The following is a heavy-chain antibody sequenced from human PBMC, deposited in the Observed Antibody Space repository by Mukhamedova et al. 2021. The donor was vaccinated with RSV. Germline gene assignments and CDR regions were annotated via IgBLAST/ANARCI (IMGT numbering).Heavy chain of an antibody. J-gene: IGHJ6*02. D-gene: IGHD1-26*01. V-gene: IGHV3-23*01. CDR2: GST. Sequence: GSTYYADSVKGRFTISRDNSKNTLYLQMNGLRAEDTAVYYCANNGSPDTLYYGMDVWGQGTTVTVSS. CDR3: ANNGSPDTLYYGMDV.